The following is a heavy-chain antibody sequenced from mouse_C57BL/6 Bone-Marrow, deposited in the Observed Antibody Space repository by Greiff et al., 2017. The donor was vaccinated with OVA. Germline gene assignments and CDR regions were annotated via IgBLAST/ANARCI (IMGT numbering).Heavy chain of an antibody. D-gene: IGHD2-3*01. Sequence: QVQLQQSGPELVKPGASVKISCKASGYTFTDYYINWVKQRPGQGLEWIGWIFPGSGSTYYNEKFKGKATLTVGKSSITAYMLLSSLTSEDSAVYFCARDGYYPWFAYWGQGTLVTVSA. CDR3: ARDGYYPWFAY. J-gene: IGHJ3*01. CDR1: GYTFTDYY. CDR2: IFPGSGST. V-gene: IGHV1-75*01.